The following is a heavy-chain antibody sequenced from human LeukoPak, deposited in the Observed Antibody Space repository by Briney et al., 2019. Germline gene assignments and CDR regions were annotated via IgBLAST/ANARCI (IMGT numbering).Heavy chain of an antibody. CDR3: ARVFGSSTAFDY. J-gene: IGHJ4*02. V-gene: IGHV3-30-3*01. CDR2: ISNDGSNK. Sequence: GRSLRLSCAASGFTFSSYAMHWVRQAPGKGLEWVAVISNDGSNKYYADSVKGRFTISRDNSKNTLYLQMNSLRAEDTAVYYCARVFGSSTAFDYWGQGTLVTVSS. CDR1: GFTFSSYA. D-gene: IGHD1-26*01.